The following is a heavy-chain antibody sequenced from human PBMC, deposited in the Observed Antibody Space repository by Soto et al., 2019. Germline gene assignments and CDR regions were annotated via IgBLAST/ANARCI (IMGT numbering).Heavy chain of an antibody. CDR1: GFTFSSYG. J-gene: IGHJ4*02. CDR2: ISYDGSNK. V-gene: IGHV3-30*18. D-gene: IGHD5-18*01. Sequence: GGSLRLSCAASGFTFSSYGMHWVRQAPGKGLEWVAVISYDGSNKYYADSVKGRFTISRDNSKNTLYLQMNSLRAEDTAVYYCAKDRRWIQLWSPFDYWGQGTLVTVSS. CDR3: AKDRRWIQLWSPFDY.